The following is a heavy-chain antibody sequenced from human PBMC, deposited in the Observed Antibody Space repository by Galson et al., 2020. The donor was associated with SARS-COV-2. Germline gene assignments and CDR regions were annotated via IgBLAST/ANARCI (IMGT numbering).Heavy chain of an antibody. J-gene: IGHJ5*02. CDR3: TRDRPAATSPTLTGFDP. Sequence: ASVKVSCKTSGYTFSDYYIHWVRQAPGQGLEWMGWIKPNSGGTKDAQKFQGRVTMTRDTSITTAYMELSWLRSDDTAVYYCTRDRPAATSPTLTGFDPWGQGTLVTVS. D-gene: IGHD2-15*01. V-gene: IGHV1-2*02. CDR1: GYTFSDYY. CDR2: IKPNSGGT.